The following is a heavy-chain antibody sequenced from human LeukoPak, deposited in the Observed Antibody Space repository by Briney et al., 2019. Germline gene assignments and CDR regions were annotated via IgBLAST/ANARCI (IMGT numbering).Heavy chain of an antibody. Sequence: GGSLRLSCAASGFTFSSYAMSWVRQAPGKGLEWVSAISGSGGSTYYADSVKGRFTISRDNSKNTLYLQMNSLRAEDTAVYYCARDHQAAAGTYYYYYGMDVWGQGTTVTVSS. D-gene: IGHD6-13*01. CDR3: ARDHQAAAGTYYYYYGMDV. CDR1: GFTFSSYA. V-gene: IGHV3-23*01. CDR2: ISGSGGST. J-gene: IGHJ6*02.